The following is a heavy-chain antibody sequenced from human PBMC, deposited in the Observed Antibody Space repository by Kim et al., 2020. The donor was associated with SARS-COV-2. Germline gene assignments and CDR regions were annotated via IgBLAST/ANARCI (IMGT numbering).Heavy chain of an antibody. CDR3: AREISRLSREFDS. J-gene: IGHJ4*02. D-gene: IGHD3-10*01. Sequence: YADSVTGRFSISRDNSKNTLYLQKSSTSIEDTAVYCCAREISRLSREFDSWGQGTLVTVSS. V-gene: IGHV3-30*15.